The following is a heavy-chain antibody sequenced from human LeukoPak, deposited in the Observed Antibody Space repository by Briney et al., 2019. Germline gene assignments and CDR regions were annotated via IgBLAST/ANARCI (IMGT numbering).Heavy chain of an antibody. Sequence: SETLSLTCTVSGGSISSYYWAWIRQPPGKGLEWIGSIHHSGSTYYNPSLKSRVTISVDTSKNQFSLNLNFVTAADTAVYYCARGYERGQWRVWSDPWGQGTLVTVSS. D-gene: IGHD1-1*01. CDR1: GGSISSYY. CDR3: ARGYERGQWRVWSDP. V-gene: IGHV4-38-2*02. CDR2: IHHSGST. J-gene: IGHJ5*02.